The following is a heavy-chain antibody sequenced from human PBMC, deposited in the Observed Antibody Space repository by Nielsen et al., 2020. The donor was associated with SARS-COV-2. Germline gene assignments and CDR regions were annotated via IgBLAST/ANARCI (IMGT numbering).Heavy chain of an antibody. CDR3: ARDSYYDSSGYFWP. Sequence: ASVKVSCKAPGYSFSSYYIHWVRQAPGQGLEWMGIINPSSASTDYAQKFQGRVAMTRDTSTSTVYMELSSLRSEDTAVYYCARDSYYDSSGYFWPWGQGTLVTVSS. V-gene: IGHV1-46*01. D-gene: IGHD3-22*01. CDR1: GYSFSSYY. CDR2: INPSSAST. J-gene: IGHJ4*02.